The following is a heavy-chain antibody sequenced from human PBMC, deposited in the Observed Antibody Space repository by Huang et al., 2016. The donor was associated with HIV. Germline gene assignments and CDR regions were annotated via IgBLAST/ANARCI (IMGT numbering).Heavy chain of an antibody. CDR2: IIPTNGHT. J-gene: IGHJ4*02. V-gene: IGHV1-46*02. D-gene: IGHD6-13*01. CDR3: ARGHITAPGTSYFDY. CDR1: GYPFNIYY. Sequence: QVQLVQSGAEVKTPGASMNVSCKASGYPFNIYYIHWVRQVPGQGLEWMGIIIPTNGHTNYARNLRGRVTMTRDTSTSTVYMELRSLTSEDTAMYYCARGHITAPGTSYFDYWGQGLLVTVSS.